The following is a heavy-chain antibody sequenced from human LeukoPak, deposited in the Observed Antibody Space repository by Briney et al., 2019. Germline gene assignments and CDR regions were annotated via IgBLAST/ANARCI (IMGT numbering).Heavy chain of an antibody. J-gene: IGHJ4*01. CDR2: IYYSGST. D-gene: IGHD3-22*01. CDR1: GGSISSYY. Sequence: PSETLSLTCTVSGGSISSYYWSWIRQPPGKGLEWIGYIYYSGSTNYNPSLKSRVTISVDTSKNQFSLKLSSVTAADTAVYYCARHCYYRWGYYPFDFWGPGTPGPGSP. V-gene: IGHV4-59*08. CDR3: ARHCYYRWGYYPFDF.